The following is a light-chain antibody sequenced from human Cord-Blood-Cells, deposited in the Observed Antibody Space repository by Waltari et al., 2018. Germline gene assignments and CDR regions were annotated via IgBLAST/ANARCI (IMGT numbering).Light chain of an antibody. CDR2: DAS. J-gene: IGKJ5*01. CDR3: QQRSNWPPVT. Sequence: EIVLTQSPATLSLSPGERATLSCRASQSVSSYLAWYQQKPGQAPRLRIYDASNRATGIPAGFSGSGSGTEFTLTISGVEPEDVAGYYWQQRSNWPPVTFREGTRLEIK. V-gene: IGKV3-11*01. CDR1: QSVSSY.